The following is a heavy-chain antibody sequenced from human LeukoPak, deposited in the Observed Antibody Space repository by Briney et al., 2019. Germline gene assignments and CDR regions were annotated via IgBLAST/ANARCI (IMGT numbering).Heavy chain of an antibody. J-gene: IGHJ4*02. CDR1: GGSISSSRDY. CDR2: MYYSGIT. V-gene: IGHV4-39*07. Sequence: SETLSLTCTVSGGSISSSRDYWRWVRQPPAKGLEWIGSMYYSGITYYNPSLKSRVTISVDTSKSQFSLKLSSVTAADTAVYYCATTTIRLGFWGQGTLVTVSS. CDR3: ATTTIRLGF. D-gene: IGHD1-26*01.